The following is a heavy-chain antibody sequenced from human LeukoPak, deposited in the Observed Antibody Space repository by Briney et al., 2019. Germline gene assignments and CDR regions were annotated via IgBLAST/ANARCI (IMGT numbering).Heavy chain of an antibody. D-gene: IGHD3-10*01. Sequence: GGSLRLSCAASGLTVSSNYMSWVRQAPGKGLEWVSVIYSGGSTYYADSAKGRFTISRDNSKNTLYLQMNSLRAEDTAVYYCAMRLMVRGVIPHDYWGQGTLVTVSS. J-gene: IGHJ4*02. CDR2: IYSGGST. V-gene: IGHV3-53*01. CDR1: GLTVSSNY. CDR3: AMRLMVRGVIPHDY.